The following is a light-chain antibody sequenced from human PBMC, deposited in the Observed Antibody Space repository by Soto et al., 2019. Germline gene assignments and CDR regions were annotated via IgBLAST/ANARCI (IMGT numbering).Light chain of an antibody. Sequence: SVLTQPASVSGSPGQSITISCTGTSSDVGGYNYVSWYQQHPGKAPKLMIYEVSNRPSGVSNRFSGSKSGNTASLTISGLQAEDEADYYCSSYTSSSTPYVFGTG. V-gene: IGLV2-14*01. CDR1: SSDVGGYNY. J-gene: IGLJ1*01. CDR3: SSYTSSSTPYV. CDR2: EVS.